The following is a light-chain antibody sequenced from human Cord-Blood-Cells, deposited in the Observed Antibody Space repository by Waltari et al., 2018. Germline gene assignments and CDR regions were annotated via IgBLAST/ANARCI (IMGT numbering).Light chain of an antibody. CDR1: QSVSSY. Sequence: EIVFTQSPATLSLSPGERATLSCRASQSVSSYLAWYQQKPGQAPRLLIYDASNRATGIPARFSGSGSGTDFTLTISSLGPEDFAVYYCQQRSNWPRAFGQGTKLEIK. CDR2: DAS. V-gene: IGKV3-11*01. J-gene: IGKJ2*01. CDR3: QQRSNWPRA.